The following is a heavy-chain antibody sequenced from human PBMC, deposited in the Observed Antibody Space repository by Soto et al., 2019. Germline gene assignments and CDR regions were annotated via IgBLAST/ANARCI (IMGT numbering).Heavy chain of an antibody. CDR2: IHNSGST. Sequence: QVQLQESGPGLVKPSETLSLTCTVSGGSITSYYWSWIRQPPGKGLEWIGYIHNSGSTRYNPSLQSRVTSSADVSKNQFSLDLRFVTAADTAVYYCARRWSGTDYWGHGTLVTVSS. CDR3: ARRWSGTDY. V-gene: IGHV4-59*01. CDR1: GGSITSYY. J-gene: IGHJ4*01. D-gene: IGHD3-10*01.